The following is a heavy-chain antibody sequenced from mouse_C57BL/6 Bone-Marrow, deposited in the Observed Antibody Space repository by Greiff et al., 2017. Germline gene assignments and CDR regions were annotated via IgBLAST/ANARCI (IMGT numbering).Heavy chain of an antibody. Sequence: VHLQQSGPELVKPGDSVKISCKATGYAFRSSWMTWVQQTPGKGLEWIGRIYPGGGGTNYTGKMKGQVILSADNSTSTAYMQLSSLTSEDSAVYLCATTVVAHYYAMDYWGQGTSVTVSS. CDR1: GYAFRSSW. CDR3: ATTVVAHYYAMDY. V-gene: IGHV1-82*01. CDR2: IYPGGGGT. D-gene: IGHD1-1*01. J-gene: IGHJ4*01.